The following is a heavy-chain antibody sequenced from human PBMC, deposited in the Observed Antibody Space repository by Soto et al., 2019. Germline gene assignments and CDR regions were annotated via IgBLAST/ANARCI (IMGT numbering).Heavy chain of an antibody. V-gene: IGHV4-31*01. CDR3: ARSLEVPAATDF. J-gene: IGHJ6*04. CDR1: GGSISSGGYY. Sequence: QVQLQESGPGLVKPSQTLSLTCTVSGGSISSGGYYWSWIRQHPGKGLEWIGYIDYSGRTHYNPSLKSQVTIPVGTSKNQSSLQLSFVTAADTAVYYCARSLEVPAATDFWGSGTTVTVST. CDR2: IDYSGRT. D-gene: IGHD2-2*01.